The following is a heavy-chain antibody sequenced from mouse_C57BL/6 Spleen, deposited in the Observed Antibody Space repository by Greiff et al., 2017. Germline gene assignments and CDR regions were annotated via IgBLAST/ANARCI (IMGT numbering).Heavy chain of an antibody. CDR2: ISDGGSYT. CDR3: ARVRYYGSSSWFAY. D-gene: IGHD1-1*01. Sequence: EVKLMESGGGLVKPGGSLKLSCAASGFTFSSYAMSWVRQTPEKRLEWVATISDGGSYTYYPDNVKGRFTISRDNAKNNLYLQMSHLKSEDTAMYYCARVRYYGSSSWFAYWGQGTLVTVSA. V-gene: IGHV5-4*03. CDR1: GFTFSSYA. J-gene: IGHJ3*01.